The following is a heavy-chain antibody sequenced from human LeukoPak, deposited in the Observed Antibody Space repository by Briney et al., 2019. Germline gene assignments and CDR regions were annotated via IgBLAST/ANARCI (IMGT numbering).Heavy chain of an antibody. CDR2: ISATGGAT. V-gene: IGHV3-64D*06. CDR3: AKGSLTIFGPNAV. Sequence: GGSLRLSCSASKFTFSTYAMHWVRQAPGKGLECVSSISATGGATYYADSVKGRFTISRDNSKNTLYLQMSSLRTDDTAVYYCAKGSLTIFGPNAVWGQGTTVTVSS. D-gene: IGHD3-3*01. J-gene: IGHJ6*02. CDR1: KFTFSTYA.